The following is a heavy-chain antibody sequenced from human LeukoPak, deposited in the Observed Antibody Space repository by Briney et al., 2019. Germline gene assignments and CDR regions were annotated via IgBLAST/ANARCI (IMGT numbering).Heavy chain of an antibody. D-gene: IGHD3-16*01. Sequence: GGSLRLSRAASGFTFSDSWVSWVRQAPGKGLEWVANMNQDGSDKDYVDSVKGRFTISRDNARNSLYLQMGSLRAEDTAVYYCATYTHWVAGDVWGQGTTVTVSS. J-gene: IGHJ6*02. CDR1: GFTFSDSW. V-gene: IGHV3-7*01. CDR3: ATYTHWVAGDV. CDR2: MNQDGSDK.